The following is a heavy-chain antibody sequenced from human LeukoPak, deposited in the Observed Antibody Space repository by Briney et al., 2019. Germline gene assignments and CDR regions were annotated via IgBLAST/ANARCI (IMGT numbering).Heavy chain of an antibody. V-gene: IGHV4-30-2*01. J-gene: IGHJ6*04. D-gene: IGHD1-1*01. CDR2: IYQRGST. Sequence: SQTLSLTCAVSGGSISSGGYSWSWIRQPPGKGLEWIGYIYQRGSTYYNPSLKSRVTISVDRSKNQFSLKLSSVTAADTAVYYCAIFTNWKSTPDVWGKGTTVTVSS. CDR3: AIFTNWKSTPDV. CDR1: GGSISSGGYS.